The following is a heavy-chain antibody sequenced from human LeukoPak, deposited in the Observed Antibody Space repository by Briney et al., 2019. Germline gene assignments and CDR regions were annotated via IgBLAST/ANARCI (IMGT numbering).Heavy chain of an antibody. V-gene: IGHV1-69*02. J-gene: IGHJ6*02. CDR2: IIPILGIA. CDR3: ARGPEPTADYYYGMDV. Sequence: SVKVSCKASGGTFSSYTISWVRQAPGQGLEWMGRIIPILGIANYAQRFQGRVTITADKSTSTAYMELSSLRSEDTAVYYCARGPEPTADYYYGMDVWGQGTTVTVSS. CDR1: GGTFSSYT.